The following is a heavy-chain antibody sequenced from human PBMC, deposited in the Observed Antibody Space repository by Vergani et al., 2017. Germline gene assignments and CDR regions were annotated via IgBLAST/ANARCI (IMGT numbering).Heavy chain of an antibody. CDR2: ISWNSSGI. J-gene: IGHJ3*02. Sequence: EVQLVESGGGLVQPGRSLRLSCAASGFTFDDYAMHWVRQVPGKGLEWVSGISWNSSGIGYADSVKGRFTISRDNAKNSLYLQMNSLRAEDTALYYFVNAGRVIAAASSPLGAFDIWGQGTMVTVSS. D-gene: IGHD6-13*01. CDR1: GFTFDDYA. V-gene: IGHV3-9*01. CDR3: VNAGRVIAAASSPLGAFDI.